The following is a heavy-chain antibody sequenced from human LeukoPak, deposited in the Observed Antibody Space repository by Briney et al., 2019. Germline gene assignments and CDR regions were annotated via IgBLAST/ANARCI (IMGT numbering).Heavy chain of an antibody. CDR2: INSDESST. V-gene: IGHV3-74*01. Sequence: GGSLRLSCAASGFTFSDYYMSWIRQAPGKGLVWVSRINSDESSTRYADSVKGRFTISRDNAKNTLYLQMNSLRAEDTAVYYCARGRYYHMDVWGQGTTVTVSS. CDR1: GFTFSDYY. CDR3: ARGRYYHMDV. J-gene: IGHJ6*02.